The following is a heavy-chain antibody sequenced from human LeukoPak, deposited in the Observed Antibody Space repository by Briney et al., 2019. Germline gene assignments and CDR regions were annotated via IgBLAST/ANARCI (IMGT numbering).Heavy chain of an antibody. CDR1: GGSFSGYY. CDR2: IYYSGST. J-gene: IGHJ3*02. D-gene: IGHD3-22*01. V-gene: IGHV4-59*01. CDR3: ARGPDRAIYGIVVVSYAFDI. Sequence: SETLSLTCAVYGGSFSGYYWGWIRQPPGKGLEWIGYIYYSGSTNYNPSLKSRVTISVDTSKNQFSLKLSSVTAADTAVYYCARGPDRAIYGIVVVSYAFDIWGQGTMVTVSS.